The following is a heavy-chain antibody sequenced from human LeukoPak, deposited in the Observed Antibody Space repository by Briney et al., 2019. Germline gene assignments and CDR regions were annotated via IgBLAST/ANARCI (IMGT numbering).Heavy chain of an antibody. J-gene: IGHJ4*02. CDR2: ISYDGSNK. Sequence: PGGSLRLSCAASGLTFSSYAMHWVRQAPGKGLEWVAVISYDGSNKYYADSVKGRFTISRDNSKNTLYLQMNSLRAEDTAVYYCASLEDYFDYWGQGTLVTVSS. CDR1: GLTFSSYA. V-gene: IGHV3-30*04. CDR3: ASLEDYFDY.